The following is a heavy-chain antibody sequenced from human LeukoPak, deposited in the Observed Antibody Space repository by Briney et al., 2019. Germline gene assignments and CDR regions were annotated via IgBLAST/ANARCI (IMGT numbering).Heavy chain of an antibody. Sequence: PSETLSLTCAVYGGSFSGYYWSWIRQPPGKGLEWIGEINHSGSTNYNPSLKSRVTISVDTSKNQFSLKLSSVTAADTAVYYCARHGITMIVDNYFDYWGQGTLVTVSS. CDR1: GGSFSGYY. D-gene: IGHD3-22*01. CDR2: INHSGST. V-gene: IGHV4-34*01. CDR3: ARHGITMIVDNYFDY. J-gene: IGHJ4*02.